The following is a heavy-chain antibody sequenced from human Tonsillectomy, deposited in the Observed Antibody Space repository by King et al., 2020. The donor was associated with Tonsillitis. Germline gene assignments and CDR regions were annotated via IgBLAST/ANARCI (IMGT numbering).Heavy chain of an antibody. V-gene: IGHV4-34*01. J-gene: IGHJ5*02. D-gene: IGHD5-18*01. CDR2: INHSGST. Sequence: VQLPQWGAGLLKPSETLSLTCAVYGGSFSGYYWSWIRQPPGKGLEWIGEINHSGSTNYNPSLKSRVTISVDTSKNQFSLKLSSVTAADTAVYYCARVGIQLWFGEYNWFDPWGQGTLVTVSS. CDR1: GGSFSGYY. CDR3: ARVGIQLWFGEYNWFDP.